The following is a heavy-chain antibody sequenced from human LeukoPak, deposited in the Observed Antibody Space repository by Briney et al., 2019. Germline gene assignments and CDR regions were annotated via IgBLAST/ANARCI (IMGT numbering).Heavy chain of an antibody. V-gene: IGHV3-23*01. CDR2: ISGSGGST. CDR1: GFTFSSYA. D-gene: IGHD2-2*01. Sequence: PGGSLRLSCAASGFTFSSYAMSWVRQAPGKGLEWVSSISGSGGSTYYADSVKGRFTTSRDNSKNTLYLQMNSLRAEGTAVYYCARPYCRSTSFYENYDYWGQGTLVTVSS. J-gene: IGHJ4*02. CDR3: ARPYCRSTSFYENYDY.